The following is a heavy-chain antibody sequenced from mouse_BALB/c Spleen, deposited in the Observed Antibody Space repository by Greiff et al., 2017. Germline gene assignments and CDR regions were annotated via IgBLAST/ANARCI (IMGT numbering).Heavy chain of an antibody. D-gene: IGHD1-1*01. CDR2: ISSGGSYT. J-gene: IGHJ2*01. V-gene: IGHV5-6*01. CDR1: GFTFSSYT. Sequence: DVHLVESGGGLVQPGGSLKLSCAASGFTFSSYTMSWVRQTPDKRLEWVATISSGGSYTYYPDSVKGRFTISRDNAKNTLYLQMSSLKSEDTAMYYCARPHYYGSSSGYFDYWGQGTTLTVSS. CDR3: ARPHYYGSSSGYFDY.